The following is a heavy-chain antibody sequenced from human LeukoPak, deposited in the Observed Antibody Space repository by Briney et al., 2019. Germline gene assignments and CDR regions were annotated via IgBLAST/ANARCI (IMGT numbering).Heavy chain of an antibody. J-gene: IGHJ4*02. CDR3: ARAVREGITATGRGLDY. V-gene: IGHV4-31*03. CDR1: GGSISSGGYY. CDR2: IYYSGST. Sequence: SETLSLTCTVSGGSISSGGYYWSWIRQHPGKGLEWIGYIYYSGSTYYNPSLKSRVTISVDTSKNQFSLKLSSVTAADTAVYYCARAVREGITATGRGLDYWGQGTLVTVSS. D-gene: IGHD6-13*01.